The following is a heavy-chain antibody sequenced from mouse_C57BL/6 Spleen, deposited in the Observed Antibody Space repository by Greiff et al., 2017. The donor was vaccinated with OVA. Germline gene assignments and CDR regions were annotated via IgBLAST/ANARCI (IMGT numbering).Heavy chain of an antibody. D-gene: IGHD1-1*01. Sequence: VQLQQPGAELVKPGASVKLSCKASGYTFTSYWMHWVKQRPGQGLEWIGMIHPNSGSTNYNEKFKSKATLTVDKSSSTAYMQLSSLTSEDSAVYYCAREITTVVPYYFDYWGQGTTLTVSS. J-gene: IGHJ2*01. CDR2: IHPNSGST. V-gene: IGHV1-64*01. CDR3: AREITTVVPYYFDY. CDR1: GYTFTSYW.